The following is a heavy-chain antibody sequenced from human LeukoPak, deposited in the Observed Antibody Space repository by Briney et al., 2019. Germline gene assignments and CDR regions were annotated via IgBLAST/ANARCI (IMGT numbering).Heavy chain of an antibody. CDR3: ARDRHGSGSYMAFDI. D-gene: IGHD3-10*01. CDR2: IWYGGSNK. J-gene: IGHJ3*02. V-gene: IGHV3-33*08. CDR1: GFTFSSYG. Sequence: GRSLRLSCAASGFTFSSYGMHWVRQAPGKGLEWVAVIWYGGSNKYYADSVKGRFTISRDNSKNTLYLQMNSLRAEDTAVYYCARDRHGSGSYMAFDIWGQGTMVTVSS.